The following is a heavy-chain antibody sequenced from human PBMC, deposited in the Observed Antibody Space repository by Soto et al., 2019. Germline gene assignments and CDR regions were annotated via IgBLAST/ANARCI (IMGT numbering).Heavy chain of an antibody. CDR2: MNSDGSST. Sequence: GGSLRLSCAASGFTFSGYWMHWVRQAPGKGLVWVSRMNSDGSSTDYADSVEGRFTISRDNAKNTLYLQMNGLRAEDTALYYCALGGSYSAYQFQHWGQGSLVTVSS. D-gene: IGHD1-26*01. CDR1: GFTFSGYW. J-gene: IGHJ1*01. V-gene: IGHV3-74*01. CDR3: ALGGSYSAYQFQH.